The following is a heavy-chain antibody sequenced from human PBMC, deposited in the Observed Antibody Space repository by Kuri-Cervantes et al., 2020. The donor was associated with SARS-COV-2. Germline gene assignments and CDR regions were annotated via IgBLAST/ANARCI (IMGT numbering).Heavy chain of an antibody. CDR1: GFTFSSYS. Sequence: GGSLRLSCAASGFTFSSYSMNWVRQAPGKGLEWVSSISSSSSYICYADSVKGRFTISRDNAKNSLYLQMNSLRAEDTAVYYCARDIVVVPAAIHYYYGMDVWGQGTTVTDSS. V-gene: IGHV3-21*01. J-gene: IGHJ6*02. CDR2: ISSSSSYI. D-gene: IGHD2-2*02. CDR3: ARDIVVVPAAIHYYYGMDV.